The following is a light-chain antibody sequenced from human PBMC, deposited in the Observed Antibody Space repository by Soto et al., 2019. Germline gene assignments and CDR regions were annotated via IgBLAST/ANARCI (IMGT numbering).Light chain of an antibody. J-gene: IGKJ5*01. Sequence: EVVLTQSPXTLSLSPGGRATLSCRASQSVSRRLAWYQQRPGQSPRLLISGASMRASGVPVRFIGSGSGTDFTLTITRLEPEDFAVYYCQQYGGSPITFGLGTRLEIK. CDR3: QQYGGSPIT. V-gene: IGKV3-20*01. CDR1: QSVSRR. CDR2: GAS.